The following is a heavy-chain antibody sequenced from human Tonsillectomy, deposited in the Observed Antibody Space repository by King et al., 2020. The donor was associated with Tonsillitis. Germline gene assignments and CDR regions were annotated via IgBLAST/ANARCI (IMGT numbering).Heavy chain of an antibody. CDR3: ARDSGYNYSRVGYFDD. V-gene: IGHV3-11*06. J-gene: IGHJ4*02. CDR1: GFRFSDYY. D-gene: IGHD5-24*01. CDR2: ISVSRSGYT. Sequence: VQLVESGGGLVKPGGSLTLSCAASGFRFSDYYMSWIRQAPGKGLEWVSKISVSRSGYTNYADSVKGRFTISRDNAKNSLYLQMNSLRAEDTAVYFCARDSGYNYSRVGYFDDWGQGTLVTVSS.